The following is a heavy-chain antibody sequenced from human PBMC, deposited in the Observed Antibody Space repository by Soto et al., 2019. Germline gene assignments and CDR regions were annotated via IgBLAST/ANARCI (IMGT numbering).Heavy chain of an antibody. D-gene: IGHD3-3*01. CDR1: GYPVTAYY. Sequence: QLHLVQSGAVVKKPGASVTVSCSASGYPVTAYYMHWVRQAPGRGLEWVGGINPATGAAKYTQTFQGRVTMTRDTSTSTVFMELSGLTSADTAVFYCARGGGVGVAGSAAFDMWGQGTLVTVSS. V-gene: IGHV1-2*02. CDR3: ARGGGVGVAGSAAFDM. J-gene: IGHJ3*02. CDR2: INPATGAA.